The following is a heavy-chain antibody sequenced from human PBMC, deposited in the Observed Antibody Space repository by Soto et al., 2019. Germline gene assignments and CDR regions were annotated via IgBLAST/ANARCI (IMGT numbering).Heavy chain of an antibody. CDR3: ARGRRYAMFGVRGLYNWFDP. Sequence: PSETLSLTCAVYGGSFSGYYWSWIRQPPGKGLEWIGEINHSGSTNYNPSLKRRVTISVDTSKNQLSLNLSSVTAADTAVYYCARGRRYAMFGVRGLYNWFDPWGQGTLVTVSS. V-gene: IGHV4-34*01. CDR2: INHSGST. D-gene: IGHD3-3*01. J-gene: IGHJ5*02. CDR1: GGSFSGYY.